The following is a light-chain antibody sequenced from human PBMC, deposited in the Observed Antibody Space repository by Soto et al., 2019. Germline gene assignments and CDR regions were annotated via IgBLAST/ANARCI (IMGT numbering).Light chain of an antibody. J-gene: IGKJ4*01. CDR2: DSS. V-gene: IGKV1-33*01. CDR1: QDISNY. CDR3: QQYDNLPLT. Sequence: DIQMTQSPSSLSASVGDRVTITCQASQDISNYLNWYQQKPGKAPKLLIYDSSNLETGVPSMFSGSGSGTDFTYAISSLQSEDIATYYCQQYDNLPLTFGGGTKVEIK.